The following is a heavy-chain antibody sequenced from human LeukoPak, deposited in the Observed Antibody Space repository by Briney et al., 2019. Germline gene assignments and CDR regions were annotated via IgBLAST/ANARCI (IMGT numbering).Heavy chain of an antibody. Sequence: SQTLSLTCTVSCGSISSGGYYWRWIRHHPGKGLEWIGYIYYSGSTYYHPSLKCRFTISVDTSKNQFSLKLSSVTAADTAVYYCARVYWSSTSCYLSAFDIWGQGTMVTVSS. CDR2: IYYSGST. J-gene: IGHJ3*02. CDR1: CGSISSGGYY. CDR3: ARVYWSSTSCYLSAFDI. V-gene: IGHV4-31*03. D-gene: IGHD2-2*01.